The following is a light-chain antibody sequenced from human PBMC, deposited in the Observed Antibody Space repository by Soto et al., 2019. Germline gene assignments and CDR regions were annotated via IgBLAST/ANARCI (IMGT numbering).Light chain of an antibody. V-gene: IGKV3-15*01. Sequence: EIVMTQSPATLSGSPGEGATFSCRASQSVGSNLAWYQQKPGQAPRLLIYVASTRATGIPARFSGSGSGTEFTLTISSLQSEDSAVYYCQQYNYWPWAFGQGTKVEIK. CDR1: QSVGSN. J-gene: IGKJ1*01. CDR2: VAS. CDR3: QQYNYWPWA.